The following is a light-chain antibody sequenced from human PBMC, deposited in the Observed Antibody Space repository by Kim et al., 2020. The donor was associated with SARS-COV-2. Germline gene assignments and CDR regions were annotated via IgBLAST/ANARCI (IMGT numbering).Light chain of an antibody. CDR2: LNSDGSH. Sequence: ASVSTACNLSSGNNSYGIAWHQQKPEKGPHFLMNLNSDGSHRRGAGFPDRFSGSSSGTERYLTISSHQSEDDADYYCQTWATGIQVFGGGTQLTVL. J-gene: IGLJ2*01. CDR1: SGNNSYG. V-gene: IGLV4-69*01. CDR3: QTWATGIQV.